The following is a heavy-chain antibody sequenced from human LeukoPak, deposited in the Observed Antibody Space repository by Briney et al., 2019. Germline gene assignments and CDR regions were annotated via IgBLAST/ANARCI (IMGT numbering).Heavy chain of an antibody. V-gene: IGHV1-69*06. J-gene: IGHJ3*02. Sequence: SVKVSCKGSGGTFSSYAISWVRQAPGPGLELMGGIIPIFGTANYAQKFQGRVTITAAKSKSTASMELHSLSSEATAVSYCAAGHLVSVFHDAFDIWGQGTMVTVSS. CDR3: AAGHLVSVFHDAFDI. CDR1: GGTFSSYA. D-gene: IGHD5/OR15-5a*01. CDR2: IIPIFGTA.